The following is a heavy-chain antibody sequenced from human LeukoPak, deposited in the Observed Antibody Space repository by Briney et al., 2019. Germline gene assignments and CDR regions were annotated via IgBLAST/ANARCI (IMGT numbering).Heavy chain of an antibody. Sequence: GGSLRLSCAASGFTVSSNYMSWVRQAPGKGLEWVSVIYSGGSTYYADSVKGRFTISRDNSKNTLYLQMNSLRAEDTAVYYCARATMDRGVIKEYYFDYWGQGTLVTVSS. J-gene: IGHJ4*02. CDR2: IYSGGST. D-gene: IGHD3-10*01. CDR1: GFTVSSNY. CDR3: ARATMDRGVIKEYYFDY. V-gene: IGHV3-53*01.